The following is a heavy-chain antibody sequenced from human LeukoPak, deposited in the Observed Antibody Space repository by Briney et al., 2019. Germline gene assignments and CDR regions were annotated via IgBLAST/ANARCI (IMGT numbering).Heavy chain of an antibody. CDR2: ISYDGSNK. CDR1: GFTFSSYG. CDR3: AREFYDTSGYYKYFQY. D-gene: IGHD3-22*01. Sequence: GGSLRLSCAASGFTFSSYGMHWVRQAPGKGLEWVAVISYDGSNKYYADSVKGRFTISRDNSKNTLYLQMNSLRAEDTAVYYCAREFYDTSGYYKYFQYWGQGTLVTVSS. V-gene: IGHV3-30*03. J-gene: IGHJ1*01.